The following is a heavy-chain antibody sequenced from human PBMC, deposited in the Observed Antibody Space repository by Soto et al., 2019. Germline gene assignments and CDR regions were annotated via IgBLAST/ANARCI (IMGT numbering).Heavy chain of an antibody. D-gene: IGHD6-13*01. CDR2: IIPIFGTA. J-gene: IGHJ6*02. V-gene: IGHV1-69*13. Sequence: SVKVSCKASGGTFSSYAISWVRQAPGQGLEWMGGIIPIFGTANYAQKFQGRVTITADESTSTAYMELSSLRSEDTAVYYCARDRYSSSWYVGYYGMDVWGQGTTVTVSS. CDR1: GGTFSSYA. CDR3: ARDRYSSSWYVGYYGMDV.